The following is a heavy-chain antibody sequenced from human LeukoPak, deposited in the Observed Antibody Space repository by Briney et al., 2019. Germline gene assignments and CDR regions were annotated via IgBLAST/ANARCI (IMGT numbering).Heavy chain of an antibody. CDR2: IYNSGST. V-gene: IGHV4-59*01. CDR1: GGSISSYY. J-gene: IGHJ3*02. CDR3: ARGTGWYGRPDAFDI. Sequence: SETLSLTCTVSGGSISSYYWSWIRQPPGKGLEWIGYIYNSGSTNYNPSLKSRVTISVDTSKNQFSLKLSSVTAADTAVYYCARGTGWYGRPDAFDIWGQGTMVTVSS. D-gene: IGHD2-15*01.